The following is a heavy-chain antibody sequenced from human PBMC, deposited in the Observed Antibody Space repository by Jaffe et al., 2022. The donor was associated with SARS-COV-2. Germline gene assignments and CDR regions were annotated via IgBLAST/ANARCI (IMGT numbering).Heavy chain of an antibody. V-gene: IGHV3-7*03. CDR3: ARELRPHPDNYNRDRAARTRYYGSGSYFDY. CDR1: GFTFSSYW. Sequence: EVQLVESGGGLVQPGGSLRLSCAASGFTFSSYWMSWVRQAPGKGLEWVANIKQDGSEKYYVDSVKGRFTISRDNAKNSLYLQMNSLRAEDTAVYYCARELRPHPDNYNRDRAARTRYYGSGSYFDYWGQGTLVTVSS. CDR2: IKQDGSEK. J-gene: IGHJ4*02. D-gene: IGHD3-10*01.